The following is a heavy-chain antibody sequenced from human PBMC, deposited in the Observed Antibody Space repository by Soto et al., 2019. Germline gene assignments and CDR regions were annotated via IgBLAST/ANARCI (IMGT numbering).Heavy chain of an antibody. CDR3: ARDGGFDILTGLYLARYYFDY. CDR1: GFTFSSYS. J-gene: IGHJ4*02. CDR2: ISSSSSYI. V-gene: IGHV3-21*01. Sequence: EVQLVESGGGLVKPGGSLRLSCAASGFTFSSYSMNWVRQAPGKGLEWVSSISSSSSYIYYADSVKGRFTISRDNAKNSLYLQMNRLRAEDTAVYYCARDGGFDILTGLYLARYYFDYWGQGTLVTVAS. D-gene: IGHD3-9*01.